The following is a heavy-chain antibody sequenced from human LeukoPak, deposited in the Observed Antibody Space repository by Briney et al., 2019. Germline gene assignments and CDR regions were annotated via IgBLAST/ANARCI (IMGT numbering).Heavy chain of an antibody. V-gene: IGHV4-39*07. CDR1: GGSISSSSYY. CDR3: ARVRGSGLYYFDY. J-gene: IGHJ4*02. Sequence: PSETLSLTCTVSGGSISSSSYYWGWIRQPPGKGLEWIGSIYYSGSTYYNPSLKSRVTISVDTSKNQFSLKLSSVTAADTAVYYCARVRGSGLYYFDYWGQGTLVTVSS. D-gene: IGHD6-19*01. CDR2: IYYSGST.